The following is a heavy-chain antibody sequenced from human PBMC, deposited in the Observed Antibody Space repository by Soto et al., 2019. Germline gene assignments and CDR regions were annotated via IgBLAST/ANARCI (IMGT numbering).Heavy chain of an antibody. CDR3: ARVRPYSNPVDY. V-gene: IGHV1-18*01. D-gene: IGHD6-13*01. CDR1: GYTFTSYG. Sequence: ASVKLSCKASGYTFTSYGISWPRQAPGQGLEWMGWISAYNGNTNYAQKLQGRVTMTTDTSTSTAYMELRSLRSDDTAVYYWARVRPYSNPVDYWGQGTLVTVSS. J-gene: IGHJ4*02. CDR2: ISAYNGNT.